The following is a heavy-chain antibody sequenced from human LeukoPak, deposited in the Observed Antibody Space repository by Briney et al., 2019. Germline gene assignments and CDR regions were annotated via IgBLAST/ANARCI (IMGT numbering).Heavy chain of an antibody. CDR1: GFTFDDYT. D-gene: IGHD6-25*01. CDR3: AKKKASETAAGSYFDY. Sequence: PGGSLRLSCAASGFTFDDYTMHWVRQAPGKGLEWVSLISWDGGSTYYADSVKGRFTIPRDNSKNSLSLQMNSLRTEDTALYYCAKKKASETAAGSYFDYWGQGTLVTVSS. J-gene: IGHJ4*02. CDR2: ISWDGGST. V-gene: IGHV3-43*01.